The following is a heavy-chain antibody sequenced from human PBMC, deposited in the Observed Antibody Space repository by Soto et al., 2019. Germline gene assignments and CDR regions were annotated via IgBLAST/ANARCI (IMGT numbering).Heavy chain of an antibody. CDR3: TRHHDS. CDR2: MHYSGST. V-gene: IGHV4-59*08. Sequence: SETLSLTCTVSSDSISNYYCSWFRQPPGKGLEWIGYMHYSGSTSYNPSLKSRVTISVDTSKNQFSLKLSSVTAADTAVYYCTRHHDSWGQGTLVTVSS. J-gene: IGHJ4*02. CDR1: SDSISNYY.